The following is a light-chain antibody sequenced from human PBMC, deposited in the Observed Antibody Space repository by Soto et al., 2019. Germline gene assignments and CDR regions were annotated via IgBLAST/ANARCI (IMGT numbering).Light chain of an antibody. CDR3: QQFGTSPPYT. V-gene: IGKV3-20*01. J-gene: IGKJ2*01. CDR1: QSLNNRY. CDR2: GAT. Sequence: IVLTQSPGTLSLPPGQRATLSCKASQSLNNRYLAWYQQKPGQAPRLLLYGATTRATGVPDRFSGSGSGTDFTLTISRLEPQDVAVYYCQQFGTSPPYTFGQGTKLEIE.